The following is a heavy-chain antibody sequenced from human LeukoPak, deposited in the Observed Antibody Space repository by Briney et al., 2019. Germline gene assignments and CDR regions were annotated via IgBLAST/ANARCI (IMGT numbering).Heavy chain of an antibody. CDR3: AKEPSGSGYDQLFDY. Sequence: GGSLRLSCAASGFTFSSYAMSWVRQAPGKGLEWVSAISGSGGSTYYADSVKGRFTISRDNTKNTLYLQTNSLRAEDTAVYYCAKEPSGSGYDQLFDYWGQGTLVTVSS. J-gene: IGHJ4*02. V-gene: IGHV3-23*01. CDR2: ISGSGGST. CDR1: GFTFSSYA. D-gene: IGHD5-12*01.